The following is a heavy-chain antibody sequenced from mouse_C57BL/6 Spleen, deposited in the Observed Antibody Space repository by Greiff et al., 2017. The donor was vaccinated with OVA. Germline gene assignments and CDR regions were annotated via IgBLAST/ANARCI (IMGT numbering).Heavy chain of an antibody. V-gene: IGHV5-16*01. Sequence: EVKVVESEGGLVQPGSSMKLSCTASGFTFSDYYMAWVRQVPEKGLEWVANINYDGSSTYYLDSLKSRFIISRDNAKNILYLQMSSLKSEDTATYYCARPIYYDYDGGWYFDVWGTGTTVTVSS. D-gene: IGHD2-4*01. CDR1: GFTFSDYY. CDR2: INYDGSST. CDR3: ARPIYYDYDGGWYFDV. J-gene: IGHJ1*03.